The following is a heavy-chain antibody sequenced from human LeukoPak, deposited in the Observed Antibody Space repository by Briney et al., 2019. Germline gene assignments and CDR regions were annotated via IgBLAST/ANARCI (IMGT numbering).Heavy chain of an antibody. CDR3: TAGLRAADTN. V-gene: IGHV3-15*01. J-gene: IGHJ4*02. Sequence: GGSLSLSCAASGFTFSNTWTSWVRHPPREGLEWVSRITSKTDGRTTAYAAPVKGRFTISKDDSTNTLYLKMNSLKAEDAAVYYCTAGLRAADTNWGLGTLVTVST. CDR1: GFTFSNTW. D-gene: IGHD6-13*01. CDR2: ITSKTDGRTT.